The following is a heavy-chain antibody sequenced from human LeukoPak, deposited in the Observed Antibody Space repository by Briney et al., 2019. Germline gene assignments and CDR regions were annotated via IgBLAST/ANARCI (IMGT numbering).Heavy chain of an antibody. V-gene: IGHV4-59*11. CDR3: ARDADGYSYGSFDY. CDR1: GGSLSNHY. CDR2: IYYSGST. Sequence: SETLSLTCTVSGGSLSNHYWSWIRQSPGKGLEWIGYIYYSGSTNYNPSLQGRVTISVDTSKNHFSLRLNSVTAADTAVYYCARDADGYSYGSFDYWGQGTLVTVSS. D-gene: IGHD5-18*01. J-gene: IGHJ4*02.